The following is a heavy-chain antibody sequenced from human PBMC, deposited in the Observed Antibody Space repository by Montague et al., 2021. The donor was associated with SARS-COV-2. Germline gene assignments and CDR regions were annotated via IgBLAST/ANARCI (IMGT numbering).Heavy chain of an antibody. D-gene: IGHD3-10*01. V-gene: IGHV2-5*02. J-gene: IGHJ6*02. CDR3: AHRQTGSWNTYNAV. Sequence: PALVKPTQTLTLTCTFSGLSLSTSAVGVAWIRQPPGKALQWLALIYWDDDKCYSTSLKTRLTVTKDTSKNQVVLTMTNMDPVDTATYYCAHRQTGSWNTYNAVWGQGTTVTVSS. CDR2: IYWDDDK. CDR1: GLSLSTSAVG.